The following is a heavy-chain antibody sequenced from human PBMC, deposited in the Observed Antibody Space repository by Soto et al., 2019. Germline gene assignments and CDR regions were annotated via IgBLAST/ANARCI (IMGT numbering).Heavy chain of an antibody. V-gene: IGHV4-39*02. CDR1: GGSVSSSTYS. D-gene: IGHD2-2*03. Sequence: SETLSLTCTVSGGSVSSSTYSWGWIRQSPGQGLEWIGTIYSSENTYYNPSLVSRVTISVDTSKNDFSLKLSSVTAADTAVYYCARLNGYCISTNCQGYYGMDVWGQGTTVTVSS. CDR3: ARLNGYCISTNCQGYYGMDV. CDR2: IYSSENT. J-gene: IGHJ6*02.